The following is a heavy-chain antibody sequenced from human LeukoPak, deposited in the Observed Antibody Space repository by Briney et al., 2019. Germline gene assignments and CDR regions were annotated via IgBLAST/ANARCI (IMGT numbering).Heavy chain of an antibody. CDR3: ARDQNFYDRTGEGYFQH. V-gene: IGHV3-7*01. Sequence: GGSLRLSCAASGFNFGTFWMSWVRQAPGRGLECVAKIKQDGSVRVYVNSAEGRFTLSRDNANNFLYLQMNSLRADDAAVYYCARDQNFYDRTGEGYFQHWGQGTLVTVSS. J-gene: IGHJ1*01. CDR2: IKQDGSVR. D-gene: IGHD3-22*01. CDR1: GFNFGTFW.